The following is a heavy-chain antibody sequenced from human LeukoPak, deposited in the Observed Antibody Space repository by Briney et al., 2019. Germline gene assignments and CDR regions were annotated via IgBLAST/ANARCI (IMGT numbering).Heavy chain of an antibody. D-gene: IGHD1-14*01. CDR1: GFTVITND. V-gene: IGHV3-53*01. J-gene: IGHJ4*02. Sequence: GGSLRLSCAASGFTVITNDMTWVRQAPGKGLEWVSVLYSDGNTKYADSVQGRFTIYRDNSKNTLYLEMNSLSHDDTAVYYCARGVEPLADNTLAYWGQGTLVTVSS. CDR2: LYSDGNT. CDR3: ARGVEPLADNTLAY.